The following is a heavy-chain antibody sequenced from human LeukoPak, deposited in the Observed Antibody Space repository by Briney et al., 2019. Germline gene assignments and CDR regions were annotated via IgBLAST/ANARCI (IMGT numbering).Heavy chain of an antibody. CDR2: INHSGST. CDR1: GGSFSGYY. D-gene: IGHD2-8*01. CDR3: ARFWSGVDYLDY. Sequence: SETLSLTCAVYGGSFSGYYWSWIRQPPGKGLEWIGEINHSGSTNYNPSLKSRVTISVDTSKNQFSLKLTSVTAADTAVYYCARFWSGVDYLDYWGQGTLATVSS. V-gene: IGHV4-34*01. J-gene: IGHJ4*02.